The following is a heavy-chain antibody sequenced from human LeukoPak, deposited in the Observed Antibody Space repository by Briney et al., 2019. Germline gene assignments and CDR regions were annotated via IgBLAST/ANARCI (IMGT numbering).Heavy chain of an antibody. CDR3: ARGGVPAANDYYYYMDV. J-gene: IGHJ6*03. V-gene: IGHV1-46*01. D-gene: IGHD2-2*01. Sequence: ASVKVSCKASGYTFSSYYVHWVRQAPGHGLEWMGIINPSGGSTSYAQNFQGRVTMTKDTSTSTVYMELSSLRSEDTAVYYCARGGVPAANDYYYYMDVWGKGTTVTVSS. CDR2: INPSGGST. CDR1: GYTFSSYY.